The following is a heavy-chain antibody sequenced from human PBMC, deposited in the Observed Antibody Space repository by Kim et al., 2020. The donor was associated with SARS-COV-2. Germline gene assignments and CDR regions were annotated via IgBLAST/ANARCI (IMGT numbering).Heavy chain of an antibody. D-gene: IGHD2-2*01. CDR2: IYYSGST. V-gene: IGHV4-59*01. Sequence: SETLSLTCTVSGGSISSYYWSWIRQPPGKGLEWIGYIYYSGSTNYNPSLKSRVTISVDTSKNQFSLKLSSVTAADTAVYYCARTRGYCSSTSCYERVYYYYYGMDVWGQGTTVTVSS. CDR3: ARTRGYCSSTSCYERVYYYYYGMDV. CDR1: GGSISSYY. J-gene: IGHJ6*02.